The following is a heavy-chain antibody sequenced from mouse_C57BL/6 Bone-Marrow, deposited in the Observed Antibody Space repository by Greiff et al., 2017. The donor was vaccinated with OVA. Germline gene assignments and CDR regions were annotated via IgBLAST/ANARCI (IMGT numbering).Heavy chain of an antibody. CDR3: ARNYYGYDVFAY. CDR1: GFSFTSYG. D-gene: IGHD2-2*01. V-gene: IGHV2-2*01. Sequence: QVQLKESGPGLVQPSQSLSITCTVSGFSFTSYGVHWVRQSPGKGLEWLGVIWSGGSTDYNAAFISRLSISKDNSKSQVFFKMNSLQADDTAIYYCARNYYGYDVFAYWGQGTLVTVSA. CDR2: IWSGGST. J-gene: IGHJ3*01.